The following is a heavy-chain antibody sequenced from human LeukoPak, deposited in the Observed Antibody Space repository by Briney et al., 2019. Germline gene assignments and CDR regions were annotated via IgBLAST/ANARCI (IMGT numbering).Heavy chain of an antibody. CDR2: TYAGGCT. Sequence: GGSLRLSCAASGVSVSGYHMSWVRQAPGKGLEWVSVTYAGGCTYYADSVKGRFTISRDNSKNTVYLQMNSLRPEDTAVYFCARGGDAYNPFDYWGQGTLVTVSS. J-gene: IGHJ4*02. D-gene: IGHD5-24*01. V-gene: IGHV3-66*02. CDR1: GVSVSGYH. CDR3: ARGGDAYNPFDY.